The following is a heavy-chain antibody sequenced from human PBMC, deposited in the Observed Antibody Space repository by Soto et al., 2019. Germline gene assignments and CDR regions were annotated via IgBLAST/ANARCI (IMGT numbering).Heavy chain of an antibody. CDR3: ARGHEYSSPGYYYGMDV. Sequence: SETLSLTCAVYGGSFSGYYWSWIRQPPGKGLEWIGEINHSGSTNYNPSLKSRVTISVDTSKNQFSLKLSSVTAADTAVYYCARGHEYSSPGYYYGMDVWGQGTTVTVSS. V-gene: IGHV4-34*01. D-gene: IGHD6-6*01. CDR1: GGSFSGYY. J-gene: IGHJ6*02. CDR2: INHSGST.